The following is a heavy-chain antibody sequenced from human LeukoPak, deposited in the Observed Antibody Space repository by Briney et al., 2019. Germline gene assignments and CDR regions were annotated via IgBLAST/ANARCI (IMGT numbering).Heavy chain of an antibody. Sequence: GASLKISCKGSGYSFTSYWIGWVRPMPGKGLERMGIIYPGDSYNRYSPSFQGQVTIAADKSLSTAYLQWSSLTASDPAMCYCARHWRVGATHPLSNWFDPWGQGTLVTVSS. V-gene: IGHV5-51*01. CDR2: IYPGDSYN. CDR3: ARHWRVGATHPLSNWFDP. J-gene: IGHJ5*02. D-gene: IGHD1-26*01. CDR1: GYSFTSYW.